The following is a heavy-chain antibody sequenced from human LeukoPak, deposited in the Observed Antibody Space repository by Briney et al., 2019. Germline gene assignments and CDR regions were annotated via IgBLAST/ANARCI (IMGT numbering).Heavy chain of an antibody. D-gene: IGHD3/OR15-3a*01. J-gene: IGHJ2*01. V-gene: IGHV3-53*01. CDR2: IYSGGST. Sequence: GGSLRLSCAASGFTVSSNYMSWVRQAPGKGLEWVSIIYSGGSTFYADSVKGRFTISRDNSKNTLYLQMNSLRADDTAVYYCAKDWTGTKPFDLWGRGTLVTVSS. CDR3: AKDWTGTKPFDL. CDR1: GFTVSSNY.